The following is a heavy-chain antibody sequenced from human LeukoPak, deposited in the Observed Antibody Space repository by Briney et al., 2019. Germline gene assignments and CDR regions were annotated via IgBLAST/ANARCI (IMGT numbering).Heavy chain of an antibody. J-gene: IGHJ6*02. V-gene: IGHV3-53*04. D-gene: IGHD6-25*01. CDR3: ARALPAWPRGFYYGMDV. CDR1: GFTISSNY. CDR2: IYSVGNT. Sequence: PGGSLRLSCAASGFTISSNYMSWVRQAPGKGLEWVSFIYSVGNTYYADSVKGRFTISRHNSNNTLYLQMNNVRVEDTAVYYCARALPAWPRGFYYGMDVWGQGTTVTVSS.